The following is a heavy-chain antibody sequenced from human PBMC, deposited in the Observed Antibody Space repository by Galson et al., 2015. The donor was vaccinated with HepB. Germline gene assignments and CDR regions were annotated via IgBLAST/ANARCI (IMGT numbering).Heavy chain of an antibody. Sequence: QSGAEVKKPGESLKISCTGSGYSFTSYWIGWVRQMPGKGLEWMGIIYPGDSDTRYSPSFQGQVTISADKSISTAYLQWSSLKASDTAMYYCARGSWGIAAAGPYFDYWGQGTLVTVSS. CDR1: GYSFTSYW. V-gene: IGHV5-51*01. CDR2: IYPGDSDT. CDR3: ARGSWGIAAAGPYFDY. J-gene: IGHJ4*02. D-gene: IGHD6-13*01.